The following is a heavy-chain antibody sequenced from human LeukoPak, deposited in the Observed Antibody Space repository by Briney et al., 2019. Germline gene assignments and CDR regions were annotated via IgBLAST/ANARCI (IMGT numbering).Heavy chain of an antibody. CDR1: GGSISSYY. CDR3: AGNMVRGVRGGD. J-gene: IGHJ4*02. V-gene: IGHV4-59*12. CDR2: IYYSGST. D-gene: IGHD3-10*01. Sequence: SETLSLTCTVSGGSISSYYWSWIRQPPGKGLEWIGYIYYSGSTNYNPSLKSRVTISVDTSKNQFSLKLSSVTAADTAVYYCAGNMVRGVRGGDWGQGTLVTVSS.